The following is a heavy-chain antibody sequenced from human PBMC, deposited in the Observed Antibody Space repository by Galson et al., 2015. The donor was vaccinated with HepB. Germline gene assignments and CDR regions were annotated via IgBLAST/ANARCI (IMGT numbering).Heavy chain of an antibody. CDR2: ISSSSSYI. CDR1: GFTFSSYS. Sequence: SLRLSCAASGFTFSSYSMNWVRQAPGKGLEWVSSISSSSSYIYYADSVKGRFTISRDNAKNSLYLQMNSLRAEDTAVYYCARDQFNSGWYADYWGQGTLVTVSS. V-gene: IGHV3-21*01. J-gene: IGHJ4*02. CDR3: ARDQFNSGWYADY. D-gene: IGHD6-19*01.